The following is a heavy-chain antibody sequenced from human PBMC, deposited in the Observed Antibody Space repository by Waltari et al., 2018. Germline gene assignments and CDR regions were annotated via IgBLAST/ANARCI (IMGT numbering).Heavy chain of an antibody. D-gene: IGHD2-15*01. CDR3: ARAGRNGYSYLDY. V-gene: IGHV3-21*01. CDR2: ISSTGTYT. J-gene: IGHJ4*02. CDR1: GFTFTLHP. Sequence: EVNLVESGGGLARPGGAMSLSCATSGFTFTLHPINWVRQAPGKGLEWVSLISSTGTYTFYADSVKGRFSISRDNAQTSVYLQLNSLKVEDTAVYYCARAGRNGYSYLDYWGQGTLVTVST.